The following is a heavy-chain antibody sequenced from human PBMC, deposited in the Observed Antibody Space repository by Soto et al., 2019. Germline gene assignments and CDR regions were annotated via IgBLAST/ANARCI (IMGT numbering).Heavy chain of an antibody. J-gene: IGHJ5*02. D-gene: IGHD2-15*01. V-gene: IGHV3-23*01. CDR2: ISGGGGGT. CDR3: AKAAIFCSGASCYPNLFDP. CDR1: GFTFSIYA. Sequence: GGSLRLSCAASGFTFSIYAMSWVRQAPGRGLEWVSTISGGGGGTYYADSVKGRFTISRDNSRNTLYLQMNSLRAEDTAVYYCAKAAIFCSGASCYPNLFDPWGQGTLVTVSS.